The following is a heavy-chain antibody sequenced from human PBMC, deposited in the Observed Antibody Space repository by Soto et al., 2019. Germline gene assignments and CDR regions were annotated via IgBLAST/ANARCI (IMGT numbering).Heavy chain of an antibody. CDR1: GYTFTSYG. D-gene: IGHD3-10*01. CDR3: ARRGDYYGSVYYGMDV. CDR2: ISAYNGNT. Sequence: ASVKVSCKASGYTFTSYGISWLRQSPGQGLEWMGWISAYNGNTNYAQKLQGRVTMTTDTSTSTAYMELRSLRSDDTAVYYCARRGDYYGSVYYGMDVWGQGTTVTVSS. V-gene: IGHV1-18*04. J-gene: IGHJ6*02.